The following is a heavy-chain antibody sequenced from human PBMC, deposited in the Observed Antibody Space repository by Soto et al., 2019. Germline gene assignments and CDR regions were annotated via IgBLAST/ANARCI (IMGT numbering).Heavy chain of an antibody. Sequence: SETLSLTCTVSGGSISSGDYYWSWIRQPPGKGLEWIGYIYYSGSTYYNPSLKSRVTISVDTSKNQFSLKLSSVTAADTAVYYCARERDYDYVWGSYRPLDYWGQGTLVTVSS. V-gene: IGHV4-30-4*01. CDR3: ARERDYDYVWGSYRPLDY. CDR1: GGSISSGDYY. J-gene: IGHJ4*02. D-gene: IGHD3-16*02. CDR2: IYYSGST.